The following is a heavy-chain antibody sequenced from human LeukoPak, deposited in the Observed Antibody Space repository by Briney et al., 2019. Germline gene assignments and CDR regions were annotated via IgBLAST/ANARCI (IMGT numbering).Heavy chain of an antibody. Sequence: GGSLRLSCAASGFTVFSNYMSWVRQAPGKGLEWVSIIYSGGRTYYADSVKGRFTISRDNSKNTLYLQMNSLRAEDTAVYYCARDRTYYYGSVGGDAFDIWGQGTMVTVSS. V-gene: IGHV3-66*01. CDR1: GFTVFSNY. J-gene: IGHJ3*02. D-gene: IGHD3-10*01. CDR2: IYSGGRT. CDR3: ARDRTYYYGSVGGDAFDI.